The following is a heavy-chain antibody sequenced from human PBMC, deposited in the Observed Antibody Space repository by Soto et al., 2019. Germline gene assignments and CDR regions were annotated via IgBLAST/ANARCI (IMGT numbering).Heavy chain of an antibody. V-gene: IGHV1-69*01. CDR1: GGTFSSYA. J-gene: IGHJ6*02. CDR2: IIPIFGTA. CDR3: ATKKRDYDSSGYLSYYYYGMDV. D-gene: IGHD3-22*01. Sequence: QVQLVQSGAEVKKPGSSVKVSCKASGGTFSSYAISWVRQAPGQGLEWMGGIIPIFGTANYAQKFQGRVTITADESTSTAYMELSSLRSEDTAVYYCATKKRDYDSSGYLSYYYYGMDVWGQGTTVTVSS.